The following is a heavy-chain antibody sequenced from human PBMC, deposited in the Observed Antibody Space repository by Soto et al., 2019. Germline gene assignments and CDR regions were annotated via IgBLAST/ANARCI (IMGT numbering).Heavy chain of an antibody. Sequence: AGGSLRLSCAASGFTFSSYAMSWVRQAPGKGLEWVSAISGSGGSTYYADSVKGRFTISRDNSKNTLYLQMNSLRAEDTAVYYCAKDRLALVVVPAAANAPADYWGQGTLVTVSS. J-gene: IGHJ4*02. CDR2: ISGSGGST. D-gene: IGHD2-2*01. CDR1: GFTFSSYA. V-gene: IGHV3-23*01. CDR3: AKDRLALVVVPAAANAPADY.